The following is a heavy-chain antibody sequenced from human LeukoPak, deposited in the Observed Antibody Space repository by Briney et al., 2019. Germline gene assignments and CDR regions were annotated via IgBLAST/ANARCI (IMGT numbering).Heavy chain of an antibody. J-gene: IGHJ3*02. CDR3: ARGKYYYDSSGYNDAFDI. V-gene: IGHV4-59*01. D-gene: IGHD3-22*01. CDR2: IYYSGST. CDR1: GGSISSYY. Sequence: SETLSLTCTVSGGSISSYYWSWIRQPPGKGLEWIGYIYYSGSTNYNPSLKSRVTIPVDTSKNPFSLKLSSVTAADTAVYYCARGKYYYDSSGYNDAFDIWGQGTMVTVSS.